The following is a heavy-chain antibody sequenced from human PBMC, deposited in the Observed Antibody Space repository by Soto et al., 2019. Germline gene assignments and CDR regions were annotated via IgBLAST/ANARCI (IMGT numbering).Heavy chain of an antibody. CDR1: GFMFSMYW. CDR3: ARDHHSGSYSDYFDY. Sequence: PGGSLRLSCEASGFMFSMYWMHWVRQVPGKGPAWVSRINEDGVTTTYADSVKGRFTISRDNSKNTLYLQMNSLRAEDTAVYYCARDHHSGSYSDYFDYWGQGTLVTVSS. V-gene: IGHV3-74*03. D-gene: IGHD1-26*01. J-gene: IGHJ4*02. CDR2: INEDGVTT.